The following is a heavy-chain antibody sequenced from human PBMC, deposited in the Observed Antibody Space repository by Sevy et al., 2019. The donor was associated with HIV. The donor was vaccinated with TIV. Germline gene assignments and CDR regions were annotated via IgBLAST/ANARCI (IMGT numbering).Heavy chain of an antibody. J-gene: IGHJ5*02. V-gene: IGHV1-69*13. CDR3: ARDLIVVAAGPSWGFDP. Sequence: ASVKVSCKASGGTFSSYAISWVRQAPGQGLEWMGGIIPIFGTANYAQKFQGRVTITADESTSTAYRELSSLRSEDTAVYYCARDLIVVAAGPSWGFDPWGQGTLVTVSS. D-gene: IGHD2-15*01. CDR2: IIPIFGTA. CDR1: GGTFSSYA.